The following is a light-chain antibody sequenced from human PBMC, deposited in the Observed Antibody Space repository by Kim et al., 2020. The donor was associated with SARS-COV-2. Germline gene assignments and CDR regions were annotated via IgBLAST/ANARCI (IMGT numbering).Light chain of an antibody. J-gene: IGKJ1*01. CDR3: QQYKNWPWT. V-gene: IGKV3-15*01. CDR2: TDS. CDR1: QSVGSN. Sequence: VPPGERATLSCRASQSVGSNLAWYQQKPGQTPRLLIYTDSTRATGIPARFSGSGSGTEFTLTISSLQSEDFAVYYCQQYKNWPWTFGQGTKVEIK.